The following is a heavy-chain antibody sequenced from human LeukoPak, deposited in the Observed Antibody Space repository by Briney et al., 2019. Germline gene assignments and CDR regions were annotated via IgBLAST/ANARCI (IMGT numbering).Heavy chain of an antibody. Sequence: GESLKISCKASGYSFSSDWIGWVRQMPGKGLEWMGIIHPGNSDTRYSPSFHGQVTISADKASSTAYLQWSSLKASDTAMYYCARQGRIVAEFDYWGRGTLVTVSS. CDR2: IHPGNSDT. CDR3: ARQGRIVAEFDY. D-gene: IGHD3-16*02. CDR1: GYSFSSDW. V-gene: IGHV5-51*01. J-gene: IGHJ4*02.